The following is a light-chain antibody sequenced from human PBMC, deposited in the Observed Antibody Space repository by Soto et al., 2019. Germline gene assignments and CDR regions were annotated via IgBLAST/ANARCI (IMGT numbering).Light chain of an antibody. CDR1: QDISNY. CDR2: DAS. V-gene: IGKV1-33*01. Sequence: DIQMTQSPSSLSASVGDRVTITCQASQDISNYLNWYQQKPGKAPKLLIYDASNLETGVPSRFSGSGSGTDFTFTISSLQPEDIATYYCQQYDNRPYTLGQGPSWRSN. J-gene: IGKJ2*01. CDR3: QQYDNRPYT.